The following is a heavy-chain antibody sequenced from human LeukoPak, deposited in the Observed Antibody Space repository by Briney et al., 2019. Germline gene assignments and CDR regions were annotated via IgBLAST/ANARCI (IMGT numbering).Heavy chain of an antibody. D-gene: IGHD1-14*01. V-gene: IGHV3-21*06. CDR3: TRLAAAGSGRWAPDY. CDR1: GFTFSSYS. J-gene: IGHJ4*02. Sequence: GGSLRLSCGASGFTFSSYSMNWVRQAPGKGLEWVSCISSSSSYIYYADSVKGRFTISRDNAKNSVYLQMSGLTTEDTAVYCCTRLAAAGSGRWAPDYWGQGTLVAVSS. CDR2: ISSSSSYI.